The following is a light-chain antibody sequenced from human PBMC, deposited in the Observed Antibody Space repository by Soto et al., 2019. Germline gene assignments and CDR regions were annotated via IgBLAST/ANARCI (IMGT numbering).Light chain of an antibody. CDR1: ESVSTY. CDR3: QQFSSYPLT. CDR2: DAS. J-gene: IGKJ4*01. Sequence: IVLTQSPSTLSLSPGERATLSCRATESVSTYLAWYQQKPGRAARLLIYDASKRATGIPARFSGSGSGTGFTLTISSLEHEDVAVYYCQQFSSYPLTFGGGTKVDIK. V-gene: IGKV3-11*01.